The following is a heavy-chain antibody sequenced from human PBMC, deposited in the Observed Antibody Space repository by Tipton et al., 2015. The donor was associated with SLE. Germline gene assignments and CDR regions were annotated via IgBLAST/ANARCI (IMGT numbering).Heavy chain of an antibody. CDR3: ARTTSTVGFDI. Sequence: QSGPEVKKPGASVKVSCKASGGTFSSYAISWMRQAPGQGLEWMGGLTPIFGTTHYAQKFQGRVTMTTDTSTSTVYMDLRSLRSGVAAVYYCARTTSTVGFDIWAQGAEVPASS. D-gene: IGHD2-2*01. CDR1: GGTFSSYA. V-gene: IGHV1-69*05. J-gene: IGHJ3*02. CDR2: LTPIFGTT.